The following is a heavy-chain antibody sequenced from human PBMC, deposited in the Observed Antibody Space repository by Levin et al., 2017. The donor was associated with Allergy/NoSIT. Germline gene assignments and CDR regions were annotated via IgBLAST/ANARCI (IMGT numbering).Heavy chain of an antibody. J-gene: IGHJ6*03. Sequence: QSGGSLRLSCAASGFTFSHFGMHWVRQAPGKGLEWVAVISYDGSNKYYGDSVQGRFTISRDNSKNTLYLQMNSLRAEDTAVYYCAKEVLTTVRSNDYYYMDVWGKGTTVTASS. CDR1: GFTFSHFG. D-gene: IGHD4-17*01. CDR3: AKEVLTTVRSNDYYYMDV. V-gene: IGHV3-30*18. CDR2: ISYDGSNK.